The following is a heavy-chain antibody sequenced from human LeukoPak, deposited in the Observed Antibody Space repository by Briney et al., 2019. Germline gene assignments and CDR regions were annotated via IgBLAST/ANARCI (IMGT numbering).Heavy chain of an antibody. J-gene: IGHJ4*02. V-gene: IGHV4-34*01. Sequence: PSETLSLTCAVYGGSFSGYYWSWIRQPPGKGLEWIGEINHSGSTNYNPSLKSRVTISVDTSKNQFSLKLSSVTAADTAVYYCAKAPRRDLDYWGQGTLVTVSS. CDR1: GGSFSGYY. CDR3: AKAPRRDLDY. CDR2: INHSGST.